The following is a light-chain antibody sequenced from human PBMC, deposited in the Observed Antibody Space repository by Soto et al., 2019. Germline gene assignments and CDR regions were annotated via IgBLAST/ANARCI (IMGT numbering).Light chain of an antibody. Sequence: AIQMTQSPSSLSASAGDRVTITCRASQGIRNDLGWYQQKPGKAPKLLIYAASHLQSGVPSRFSGSGSDTDFTLTISSLQPEDFATYYCLQDYNHPWTFGQGTKVEIK. CDR2: AAS. CDR1: QGIRND. CDR3: LQDYNHPWT. V-gene: IGKV1-6*01. J-gene: IGKJ1*01.